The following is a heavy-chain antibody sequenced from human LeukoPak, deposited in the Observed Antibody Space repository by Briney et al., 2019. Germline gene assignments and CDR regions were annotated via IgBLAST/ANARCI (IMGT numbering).Heavy chain of an antibody. CDR1: GFPFNTQD. CDR3: GKGRVSE. J-gene: IGHJ4*02. D-gene: IGHD6-19*01. CDR2: IIADGGAT. Sequence: AGGSLRLSCAASGFPFNTQDMRWVRQAPGKGREWVSSIIADGGATFYADSVRGRFTISRDNSRNTLDLQMNSLRVEDTAVYYCGKGRVSEWGQGTLVTVSS. V-gene: IGHV3-23*01.